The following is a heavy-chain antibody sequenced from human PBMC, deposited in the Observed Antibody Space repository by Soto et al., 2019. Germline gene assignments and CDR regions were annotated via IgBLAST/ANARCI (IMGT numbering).Heavy chain of an antibody. V-gene: IGHV1-8*01. Sequence: QVQLVQSGAEVKRPGASVKVSCKASGDTLSNFDFNWVRQATGQGLEWMGWMYPNNGQTAYARTFQGRVTMTWNSSISTAYMELSSLTSEDTAVYYCATMIRGLIHWLDPWGQGTRVTVSS. CDR1: GDTLSNFD. CDR2: MYPNNGQT. D-gene: IGHD3-16*01. J-gene: IGHJ5*02. CDR3: ATMIRGLIHWLDP.